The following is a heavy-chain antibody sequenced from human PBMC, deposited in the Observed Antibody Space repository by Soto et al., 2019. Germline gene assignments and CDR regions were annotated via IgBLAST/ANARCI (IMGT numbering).Heavy chain of an antibody. CDR1: GGSMRNYF. V-gene: IGHV4-59*01. D-gene: IGHD6-13*01. CDR2: IHYSGTT. J-gene: IGHJ4*02. CDR3: AAGEASSRNLAPYYLDF. Sequence: SETLSVTCTVSGGSMRNYFWTWIRQPPGKGLEWIGYIHYSGTTSFFPSYNPSLRSRVTISEDTSKNQFSLKLLSVTTADTAVYFCAAGEASSRNLAPYYLDFWGQGTLVTVSS.